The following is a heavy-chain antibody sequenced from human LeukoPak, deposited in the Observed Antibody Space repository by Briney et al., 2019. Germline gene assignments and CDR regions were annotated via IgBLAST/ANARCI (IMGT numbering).Heavy chain of an antibody. Sequence: GGSLRLSCAASGFTFSIYSMNWVRQAPGKGLECVSSISSSSSYIYYADSVKGRFTISSDNARNSLYLQMNSLRAEDTAVYYCARDPSTVVTTFDYWGQGTLVTVSS. CDR3: ARDPSTVVTTFDY. J-gene: IGHJ4*02. CDR1: GFTFSIYS. CDR2: ISSSSSYI. V-gene: IGHV3-21*01. D-gene: IGHD4-17*01.